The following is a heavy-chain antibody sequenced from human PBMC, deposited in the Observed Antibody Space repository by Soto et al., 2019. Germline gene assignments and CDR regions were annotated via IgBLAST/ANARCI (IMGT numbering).Heavy chain of an antibody. V-gene: IGHV3-53*01. J-gene: IGHJ4*02. CDR2: IYSGGST. D-gene: IGHD5-12*01. Sequence: HPGGSLRLSCAASGFTVSSNYMSWVRQAPGKGLEWVSVIYSGGSTYYADSVKGRFTISRDNSKNTLYLQMNSLRAEDTAVYYCARARDGYNFGYWGQGTLVTVSS. CDR1: GFTVSSNY. CDR3: ARARDGYNFGY.